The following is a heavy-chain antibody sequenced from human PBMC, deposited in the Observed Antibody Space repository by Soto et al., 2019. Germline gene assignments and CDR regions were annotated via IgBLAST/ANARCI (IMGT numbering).Heavy chain of an antibody. Sequence: PSETQSLTCTVSGGSVSSGSYYWSWIRQPPGKGLEWIGYIYYSGSTNYSPSLKSRVTISVDTSKNQFSLKLSSVTAADTAVYYCARDRAVVVITTPYYYGMDVWGQGTTVTVSS. V-gene: IGHV4-61*01. D-gene: IGHD3-22*01. CDR2: IYYSGST. CDR3: ARDRAVVVITTPYYYGMDV. CDR1: GGSVSSGSYY. J-gene: IGHJ6*02.